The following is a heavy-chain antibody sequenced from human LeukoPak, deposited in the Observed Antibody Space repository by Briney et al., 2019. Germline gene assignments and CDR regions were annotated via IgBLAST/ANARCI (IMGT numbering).Heavy chain of an antibody. D-gene: IGHD3-10*01. CDR1: GESMIGHY. Sequence: PSETLSLTCAVYGESMIGHYWTWIRQPPGKQLEWIGEIHHSGGTNSNPSLKDRVTMSIDMSKNQFSLKLNSVTAADTAVYFCARATASGSGRAYDRWAQGNLVPVSS. CDR3: ARATASGSGRAYDR. CDR2: IHHSGGT. J-gene: IGHJ5*02. V-gene: IGHV4-34*01.